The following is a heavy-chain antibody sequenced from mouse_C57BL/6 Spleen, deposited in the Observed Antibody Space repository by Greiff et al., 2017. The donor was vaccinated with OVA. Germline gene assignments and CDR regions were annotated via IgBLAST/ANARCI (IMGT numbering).Heavy chain of an antibody. CDR1: GYAFSSSW. CDR3: ASQITTVVAPFDY. Sequence: QVQLQQSGPELVKPGASVKISCKASGYAFSSSWMNWVKQRPGKGLEWIGRIYPGDGDTNYNGKFKGKATLTADKSSSTAYMQLSSLTSEDSAVYFCASQITTVVAPFDYWGQGTTLTVSS. J-gene: IGHJ2*01. D-gene: IGHD1-1*01. CDR2: IYPGDGDT. V-gene: IGHV1-82*01.